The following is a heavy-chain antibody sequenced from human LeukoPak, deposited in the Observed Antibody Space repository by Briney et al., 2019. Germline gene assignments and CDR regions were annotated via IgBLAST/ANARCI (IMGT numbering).Heavy chain of an antibody. CDR1: GGSISSYY. J-gene: IGHJ4*02. D-gene: IGHD3-10*01. V-gene: IGHV4-59*08. CDR2: IYYSGST. CDR3: ARHGGFGELSHFDY. Sequence: SETLSLTCTVSGGSISSYYWSWIRQPPGKGLEWIGYIYYSGSTNYNPSLKSRVTISVVTSKNQFSLKLSSVTAADTAVYYCARHGGFGELSHFDYWGQGTLVTVSS.